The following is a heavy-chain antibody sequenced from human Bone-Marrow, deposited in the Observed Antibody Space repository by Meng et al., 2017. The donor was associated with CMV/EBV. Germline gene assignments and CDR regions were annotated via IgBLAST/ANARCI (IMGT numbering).Heavy chain of an antibody. Sequence: SLKISCAASGFTFDDYGMHWVRQAPGKGLEWVSGISRNSSSIGYADSVKGRFTISRDNAKNSLYLQMNSLRAEDMAVYYCAKDISVAGANGAFDIWGQGTMVTVSS. CDR2: ISRNSSSI. D-gene: IGHD6-19*01. V-gene: IGHV3-9*03. CDR1: GFTFDDYG. J-gene: IGHJ3*02. CDR3: AKDISVAGANGAFDI.